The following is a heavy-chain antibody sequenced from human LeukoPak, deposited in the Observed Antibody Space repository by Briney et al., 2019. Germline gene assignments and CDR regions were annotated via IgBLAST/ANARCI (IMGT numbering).Heavy chain of an antibody. CDR1: GYTFTSYG. CDR2: ISAYNSNT. CDR3: ARMELPSYYYDSSGFGP. D-gene: IGHD3-22*01. Sequence: ASVKVSCKAPGYTFTSYGISWVRQAPGQGLEWMGWISAYNSNTNYVQKLRGRVTMTTDTSTSTAYMELRSLRSDDTAVYYCARMELPSYYYDSSGFGPWGQGTLVTVSS. V-gene: IGHV1-18*01. J-gene: IGHJ5*02.